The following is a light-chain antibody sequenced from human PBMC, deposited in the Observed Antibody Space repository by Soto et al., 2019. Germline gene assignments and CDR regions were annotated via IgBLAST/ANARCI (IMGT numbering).Light chain of an antibody. CDR1: QSVDIN. J-gene: IGKJ4*01. CDR2: DAS. CDR3: QQRYNWPLT. Sequence: EVVLTQSPATVSVSPGERVTLSCRASQSVDINLAWYQQKPGQAPRLLIYDASSRATGIPARFGGSGSGTDFTLTISSLEPEDFAVYYCQQRYNWPLTFGGGTKVDIK. V-gene: IGKV3-11*01.